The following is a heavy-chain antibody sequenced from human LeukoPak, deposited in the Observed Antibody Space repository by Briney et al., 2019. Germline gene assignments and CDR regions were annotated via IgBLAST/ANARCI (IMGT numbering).Heavy chain of an antibody. D-gene: IGHD3-22*01. CDR3: ARDDHDYYDSSGYSDY. CDR2: ISAYNGNT. V-gene: IGHV1-18*01. CDR1: GYTFTSYG. Sequence: APVKVPCKASGYTFTSYGISWVRQAPGQGLEWMGWISAYNGNTNYAQKLQGRVTMTTDTSTSTAYMELRSLRSDDTAVYYCARDDHDYYDSSGYSDYWGQGTLVTVSS. J-gene: IGHJ4*02.